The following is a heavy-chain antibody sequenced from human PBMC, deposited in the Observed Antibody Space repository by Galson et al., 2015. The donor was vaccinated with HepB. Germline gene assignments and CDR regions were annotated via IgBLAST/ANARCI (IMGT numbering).Heavy chain of an antibody. CDR1: GFTFSSYA. CDR3: ARDGGYSSGWYDYFDY. CDR2: ISYDGSNK. D-gene: IGHD6-19*01. J-gene: IGHJ4*02. V-gene: IGHV3-30-3*01. Sequence: SLRLSCAASGFTFSSYAMHWVRQAPGKGLEWVAVISYDGSNKYYADSVKGRFTISRDNSKNTLYLQMNSLRAEDTAVYYCARDGGYSSGWYDYFDYWGQGTLVTVSS.